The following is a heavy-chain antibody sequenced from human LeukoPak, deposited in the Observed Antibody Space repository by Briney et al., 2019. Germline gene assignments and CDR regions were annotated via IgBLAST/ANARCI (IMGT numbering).Heavy chain of an antibody. CDR1: GFTFSSYA. CDR3: AKGSGYCSSTRCYPLDY. J-gene: IGHJ4*02. CDR2: ISGSGGTT. Sequence: GGSLRLSCAASGFTFSSYAMSWVRQAPGKGLEWVSAISGSGGTTYYADSVKGRFTISGDNSKDTLYLQMDSLRAGDTAVYYCAKGSGYCSSTRCYPLDYWGQGTLVTVSS. V-gene: IGHV3-23*01. D-gene: IGHD2-2*01.